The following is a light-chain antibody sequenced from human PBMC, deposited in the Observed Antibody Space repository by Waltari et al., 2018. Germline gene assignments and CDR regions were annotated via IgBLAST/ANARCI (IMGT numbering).Light chain of an antibody. V-gene: IGKV3-15*01. CDR1: QSVINN. CDR3: HQYNTWPKT. Sequence: EIVLTQSPATLSVSPGERATLSCRASQSVINNLAWYQQKPGQAPRLLIYGASRRTSAVPVRFSGSWSGTEFTLTIGSLRSGDSAMYYCHQYNTWPKTFGQGTKVEI. J-gene: IGKJ1*01. CDR2: GAS.